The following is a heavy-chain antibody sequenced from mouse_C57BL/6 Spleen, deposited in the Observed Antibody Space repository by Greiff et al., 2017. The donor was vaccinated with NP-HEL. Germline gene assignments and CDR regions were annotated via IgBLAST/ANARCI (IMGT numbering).Heavy chain of an antibody. J-gene: IGHJ4*01. CDR1: GYTFTSYW. CDR2: IHPSDSDT. D-gene: IGHD2-3*01. Sequence: QVHVKQSGAELVKPGASVEVSCKASGYTFTSYWMHWVKQRPGQGLEWIGRIHPSDSDTNYNQKFKGKATLTVDKSSSTAYMQLSSLTSEDSAVYYCAMVYDYDAMDYWGQGTSVTVSS. V-gene: IGHV1-74*01. CDR3: AMVYDYDAMDY.